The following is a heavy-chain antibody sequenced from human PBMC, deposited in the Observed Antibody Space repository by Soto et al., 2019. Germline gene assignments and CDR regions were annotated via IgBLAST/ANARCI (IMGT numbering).Heavy chain of an antibody. V-gene: IGHV4-31*03. Sequence: SETLSLTCTVSGFSISSGGYYWSWIRQHPGKGLEWIGYIYYSGSTYYNPSLKSRVTISVDTSKNQFSLKLSSVTAADTAVYYCATYDSSDYYSGCPIGWFDPWGQGTLVTVSS. CDR3: ATYDSSDYYSGCPIGWFDP. J-gene: IGHJ5*02. CDR2: IYYSGST. CDR1: GFSISSGGYY. D-gene: IGHD3-22*01.